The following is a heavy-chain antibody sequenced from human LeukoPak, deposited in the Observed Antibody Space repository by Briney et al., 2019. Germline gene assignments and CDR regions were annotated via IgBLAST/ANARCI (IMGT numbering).Heavy chain of an antibody. CDR3: ARAPAYYDFWSGYQSRYNWFDP. D-gene: IGHD3-3*01. V-gene: IGHV3-30*04. CDR1: GFTFSSYA. Sequence: AGGSLRLSCAASGFTFSSYAMHWVRQAPGKGLEGVAVISYDGSNKYYADSVKGRFTISRDNSKNTLYLQMNSLRAEDTAVYYCARAPAYYDFWSGYQSRYNWFDPWGQGTLVTVSS. CDR2: ISYDGSNK. J-gene: IGHJ5*02.